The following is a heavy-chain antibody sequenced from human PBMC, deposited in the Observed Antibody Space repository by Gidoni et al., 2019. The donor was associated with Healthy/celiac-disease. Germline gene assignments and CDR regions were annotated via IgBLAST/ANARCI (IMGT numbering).Heavy chain of an antibody. V-gene: IGHV3-15*01. J-gene: IGHJ4*02. D-gene: IGHD2-15*01. CDR2: IKSKTDGGTT. CDR1: GFPFSNAW. Sequence: EVQLVESGGGLVKPGGSLRLSCAASGFPFSNAWMSWVRQAPGKGLEWVGRIKSKTDGGTTDYAAPVKGRFTISRDDSKNTLYLQMNSLKTEDTAVYYCTTDLGNGGSIGECFDYWGQGTLVTVSS. CDR3: TTDLGNGGSIGECFDY.